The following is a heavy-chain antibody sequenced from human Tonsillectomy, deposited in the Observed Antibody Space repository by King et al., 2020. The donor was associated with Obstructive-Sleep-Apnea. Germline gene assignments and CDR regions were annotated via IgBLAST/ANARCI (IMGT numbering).Heavy chain of an antibody. CDR1: GGSFSDYY. CDR2: INHSGST. J-gene: IGHJ3*02. CDR3: RFYSSGPGPAFDI. V-gene: IGHV4-34*01. D-gene: IGHD6-19*01. Sequence: VQLQQWGAGLLKPSETLSLTCAVYGGSFSDYYWSWIRQPPGKGLEWIGEINHSGSTNYNPSLKSRVTISVETSKNQFSLKLSSVTAADTAVYYCRFYSSGPGPAFDIWGQGTMVTVSS.